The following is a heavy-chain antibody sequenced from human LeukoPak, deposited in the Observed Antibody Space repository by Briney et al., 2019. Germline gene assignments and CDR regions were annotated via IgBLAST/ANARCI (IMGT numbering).Heavy chain of an antibody. D-gene: IGHD3-3*01. V-gene: IGHV1-18*01. CDR2: ISAYNGNT. J-gene: IGHJ6*03. CDR3: ARQDFWSGYHGAYYYMDV. Sequence: ASVKVSCKASGYTFTSYGISWVRQAPGQGLEWMGWISAYNGNTNYAQKLQGRVTITTDTSTSTAYMELRSLRSDDTAVYYCARQDFWSGYHGAYYYMDVWGKGTTVTVSS. CDR1: GYTFTSYG.